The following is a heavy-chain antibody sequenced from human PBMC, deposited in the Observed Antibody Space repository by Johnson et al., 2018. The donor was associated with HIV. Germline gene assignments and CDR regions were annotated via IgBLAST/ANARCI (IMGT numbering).Heavy chain of an antibody. J-gene: IGHJ3*02. V-gene: IGHV3-30*04. CDR2: ISYDGSNK. Sequence: QMQLVESGGGVVQPERSLRLSCSASGFTFSSYAMHWVRQAPCKGLEWVACISYDGSNKYYADSVKGRFTISRDNSKNTLYLQMNSLRADDTAVYYCATDGPCSTSWYCTFDICGQGTVITVSS. CDR3: ATDGPCSTSWYCTFDI. CDR1: GFTFSSYA. D-gene: IGHD6-13*01.